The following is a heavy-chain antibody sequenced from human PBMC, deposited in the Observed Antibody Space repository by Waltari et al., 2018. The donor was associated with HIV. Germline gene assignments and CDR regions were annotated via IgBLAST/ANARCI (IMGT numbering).Heavy chain of an antibody. V-gene: IGHV3-48*02. D-gene: IGHD3-16*01. CDR2: ISSSSTTA. J-gene: IGHJ2*01. Sequence: EVQLVESGGGLVQPGESLRLSCASSGFPFSAYSMNWVRQAPGRGLEWISYISSSSTTAYYADSVQGRVTMSRDNGKGSLYLQINSLRDDDTAVYYCAREQGLGGSYWFFDLWGRGTLVTVSS. CDR1: GFPFSAYS. CDR3: AREQGLGGSYWFFDL.